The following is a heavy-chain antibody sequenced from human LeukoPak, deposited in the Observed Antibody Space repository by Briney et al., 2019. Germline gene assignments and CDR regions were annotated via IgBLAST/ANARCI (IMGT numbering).Heavy chain of an antibody. CDR2: INLIGGTT. V-gene: IGHV1-46*01. D-gene: IGHD6-19*01. Sequence: GASVKVSCKASGYTFTSYYMYWVRQAPGQGLEWMGIINLIGGTTNYAQKFQGRVTMTRDTSTSSVYMELSSLRSEDTAVYYCARTTYSSGFDYWGQGTLVTVSS. CDR1: GYTFTSYY. CDR3: ARTTYSSGFDY. J-gene: IGHJ4*02.